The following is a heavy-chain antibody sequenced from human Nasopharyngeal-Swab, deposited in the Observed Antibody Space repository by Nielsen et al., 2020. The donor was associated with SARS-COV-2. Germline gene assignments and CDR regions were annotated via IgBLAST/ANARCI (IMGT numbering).Heavy chain of an antibody. V-gene: IGHV4-39*07. Sequence: SETLSLTCTVSGGSISSSSYYWGWIRQPPGKGLEWIGSIYYSGSTYYNPSLKSRVTISVDTSKNQFSLKLSSVTAADTAVYYCARLWGDTAMVIDYWGQGTLVTVSS. CDR2: IYYSGST. CDR1: GGSISSSSYY. J-gene: IGHJ4*02. CDR3: ARLWGDTAMVIDY. D-gene: IGHD5-18*01.